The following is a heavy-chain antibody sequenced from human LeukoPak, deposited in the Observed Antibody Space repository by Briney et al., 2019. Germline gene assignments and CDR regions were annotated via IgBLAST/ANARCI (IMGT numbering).Heavy chain of an antibody. CDR3: AKEGRYGEYFDY. CDR1: GFTFSSYG. Sequence: GSLRLSCAASGFTFSSYGMSWVRQAPGKGLEWVSAISGSGGSTYYADSVKGRFTISRDNSKNTLYLQMNSLRAEDTAVYYCAKEGRYGEYFDYWGQGTLVTVSS. D-gene: IGHD4-17*01. CDR2: ISGSGGST. J-gene: IGHJ4*02. V-gene: IGHV3-23*01.